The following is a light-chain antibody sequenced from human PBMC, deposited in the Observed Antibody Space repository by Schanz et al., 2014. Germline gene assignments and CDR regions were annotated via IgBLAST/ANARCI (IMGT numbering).Light chain of an antibody. CDR3: QQYNNWAPWT. CDR1: QSLSSDY. CDR2: GAS. Sequence: EIVLTQSPGTLSLSPGERATLSCRASQSLSSDYLAWYQQRPGQAPRLLIYGASSRATGTPDRFSGSGSGTEFTLTISSLQSEDFAVYYCQQYNNWAPWTFGQGTKVEMK. V-gene: IGKV3-20*01. J-gene: IGKJ1*01.